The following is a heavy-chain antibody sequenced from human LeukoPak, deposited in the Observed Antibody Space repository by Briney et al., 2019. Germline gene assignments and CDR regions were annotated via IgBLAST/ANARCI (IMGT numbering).Heavy chain of an antibody. CDR1: GGTFSSYA. Sequence: SVKASCKASGGTFSSYAISWVRQAPGQGLEWVGRIIPILGIANYAQKFQGRVTITADKSTSTAYMELSSLRSEDTAVYYCARDSAGGVIEERTGFDYWGQGTLVTVSS. J-gene: IGHJ4*02. V-gene: IGHV1-69*04. CDR2: IIPILGIA. CDR3: ARDSAGGVIEERTGFDY. D-gene: IGHD3-16*02.